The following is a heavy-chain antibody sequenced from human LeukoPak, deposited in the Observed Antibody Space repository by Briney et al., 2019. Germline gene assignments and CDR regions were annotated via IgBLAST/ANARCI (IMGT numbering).Heavy chain of an antibody. CDR3: ARRYGRGPADY. V-gene: IGHV1-69*02. D-gene: IGHD5-24*01. Sequence: SVKVSCKASGGTSSSYTISWVRQAPGQGLEWMGRIIPILGIANYAQKFQGRVTITADKSTSTAYMELSSLRSEDTAVYYCARRYGRGPADYWGQGTLVTVSS. J-gene: IGHJ4*02. CDR1: GGTSSSYT. CDR2: IIPILGIA.